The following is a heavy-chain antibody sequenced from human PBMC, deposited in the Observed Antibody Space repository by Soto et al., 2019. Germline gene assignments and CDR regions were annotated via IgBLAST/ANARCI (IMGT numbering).Heavy chain of an antibody. V-gene: IGHV3-23*01. J-gene: IGHJ4*02. CDR2: ISGSGVST. CDR1: GFIFSSYA. Sequence: PGGSLRLSCAASGFIFSSYAMNWVRQTPGKGLEWVSGISGSGVSTYYADSVKGRFSISRGNSKNTLYLQMNSLRAEDTAIYYCVKVRGGFYTYYFDYWGQGTLVTVSS. D-gene: IGHD3-10*01. CDR3: VKVRGGFYTYYFDY.